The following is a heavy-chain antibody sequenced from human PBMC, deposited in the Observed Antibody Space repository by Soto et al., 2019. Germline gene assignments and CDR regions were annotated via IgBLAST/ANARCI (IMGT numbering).Heavy chain of an antibody. J-gene: IGHJ4*02. CDR2: ISGDGINT. V-gene: IGHV3-30*03. CDR1: GFNFGFFG. D-gene: IGHD1-26*01. CDR3: ARGNLSFDFDS. Sequence: PGGSQRLSCTSSGFNFGFFGMHWVRQAPGKGLEWVAFISGDGINTQYADSVRGRFTLSRDYSRKTMYLQMDSLRDEDTALYYCARGNLSFDFDSWGLGTLVTVSS.